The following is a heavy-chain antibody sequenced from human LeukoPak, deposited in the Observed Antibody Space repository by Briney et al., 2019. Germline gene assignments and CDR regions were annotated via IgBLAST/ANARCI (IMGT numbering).Heavy chain of an antibody. CDR1: GYTFTSDG. CDR3: ARDRGYCRGGRCYRNWFDP. V-gene: IGHV1-18*01. Sequence: ASVKVSCKASGYTFTSDGISWVRQAPGQGLEWMGWISGYNGNTNYAQKLQGRVTMTTDTSKSTAYMELRSLRSDDTAVYYCARDRGYCRGGRCYRNWFDPWGQGTLVIVSS. D-gene: IGHD2-15*01. CDR2: ISGYNGNT. J-gene: IGHJ5*02.